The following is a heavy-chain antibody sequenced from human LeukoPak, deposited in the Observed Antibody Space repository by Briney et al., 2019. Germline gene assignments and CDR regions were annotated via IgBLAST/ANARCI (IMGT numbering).Heavy chain of an antibody. D-gene: IGHD3-3*01. CDR3: GKEGGLYDSGGYFDY. CDR2: VSSSGGRT. V-gene: IGHV3-23*01. CDR1: GFTFSSYA. Sequence: HPGGSLRLSCAASGFTFSSYALGWVRQAPGKGLEWVSTVSSSGGRTYYADSVKGRFTISRDNSQNTLYLQMNSLRAEDTAVYYCGKEGGLYDSGGYFDYWAQGTLVTVSS. J-gene: IGHJ4*02.